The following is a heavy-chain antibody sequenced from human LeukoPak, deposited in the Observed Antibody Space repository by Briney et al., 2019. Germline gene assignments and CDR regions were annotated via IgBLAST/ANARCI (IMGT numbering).Heavy chain of an antibody. CDR1: GFTFSSYW. V-gene: IGHV3-7*01. D-gene: IGHD3-9*01. CDR3: ARGDSEEDYDILTGYYHIPGSYTDY. Sequence: PGGSLRLSCAASGFTFSSYWMSWVRQAPGKGLEWVANIKQDGSEKYYVDSVKGRFTISRDNAKNSLYLQMNSLRAEDTAVYYCARGDSEEDYDILTGYYHIPGSYTDYWGQGTLVTVSS. CDR2: IKQDGSEK. J-gene: IGHJ4*02.